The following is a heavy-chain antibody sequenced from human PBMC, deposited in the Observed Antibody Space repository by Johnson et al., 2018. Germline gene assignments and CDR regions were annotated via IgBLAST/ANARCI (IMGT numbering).Heavy chain of an antibody. J-gene: IGHJ1*01. CDR1: GLSFSSYS. CDR3: ARDLAYSSSSTPFQH. CDR2: ISFGSSFR. Sequence: VQLVESGGGLVKPGGSLRLSCAASGLSFSSYSMNWVRQAPGKGLEWVSFISFGSSFRYSADSVKGRFTIARDNAKNSLHLQMNSLRAEDTAVYYCARDLAYSSSSTPFQHWGQGTLVTVSS. V-gene: IGHV3-21*01. D-gene: IGHD6-6*01.